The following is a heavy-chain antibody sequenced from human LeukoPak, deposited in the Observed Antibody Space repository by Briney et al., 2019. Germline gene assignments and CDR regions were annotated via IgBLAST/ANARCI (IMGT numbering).Heavy chain of an antibody. V-gene: IGHV4-4*07. Sequence: PSETLSLTCTVSGGSISGYYWSWIRQPAGKGLEWIGRIYTSGSTNYNPSLKSRVTMSVDTSKNQFSLKLSSVTAADTAVYYCARGTVVVSNYYYYGMDVWGQGTTVTVAS. CDR2: IYTSGST. CDR3: ARGTVVVSNYYYYGMDV. CDR1: GGSISGYY. D-gene: IGHD3-22*01. J-gene: IGHJ6*02.